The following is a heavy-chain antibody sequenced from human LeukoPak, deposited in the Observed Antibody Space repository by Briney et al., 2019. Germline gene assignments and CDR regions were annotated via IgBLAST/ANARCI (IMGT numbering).Heavy chain of an antibody. CDR1: GFTFSSYW. CDR2: IKQDGSEK. CDR3: ARDTPLVEMWWGDY. Sequence: GGSLRLSCAASGFTFSSYWMSWVRQAPGKGLEWVASIKQDGSEKYYVDSVKGRFTISRDNAKNSLYLQMNSLRAEDTAVYYCARDTPLVEMWWGDYWGQGTLVTVSS. D-gene: IGHD2-21*01. V-gene: IGHV3-7*01. J-gene: IGHJ4*02.